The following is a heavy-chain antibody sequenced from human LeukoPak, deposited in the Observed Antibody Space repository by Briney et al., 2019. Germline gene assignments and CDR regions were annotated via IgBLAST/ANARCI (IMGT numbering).Heavy chain of an antibody. J-gene: IGHJ4*02. CDR2: INPNSGGT. V-gene: IGHV1-2*02. CDR3: ARDYTKYCSGGSCYSVPFDY. D-gene: IGHD2-15*01. Sequence: ASVKVSCKASGYTFTGYYMHWVRQAPGQGLEWMGWINPNSGGTNYAQKLQGRVTMTTDTSTSTAYMELRSLRSDDTAVYYCARDYTKYCSGGSCYSVPFDYWGQGTLVTVSS. CDR1: GYTFTGYY.